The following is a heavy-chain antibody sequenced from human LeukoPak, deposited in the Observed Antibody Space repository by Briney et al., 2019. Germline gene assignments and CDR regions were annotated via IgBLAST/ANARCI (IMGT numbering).Heavy chain of an antibody. J-gene: IGHJ4*02. V-gene: IGHV3-23*01. Sequence: GGSLRLSCAASGFTFSRNAMNWVRQAPGKGLEWVAAISGNGLGTYYADSVKGRFNISRDNSRNTLYLHMNSLRIEDTAFYYCAKDANFLRSSGYLIPIDFWGQGTLVPASS. CDR2: ISGNGLGT. CDR1: GFTFSRNA. CDR3: AKDANFLRSSGYLIPIDF. D-gene: IGHD3-22*01.